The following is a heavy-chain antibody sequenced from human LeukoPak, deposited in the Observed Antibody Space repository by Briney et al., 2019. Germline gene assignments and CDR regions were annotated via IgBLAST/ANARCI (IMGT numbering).Heavy chain of an antibody. CDR1: GGSISSSSYY. CDR3: ALYLVVPAAMLSDYYFDY. CDR2: IYYSGST. V-gene: IGHV4-39*01. Sequence: SETLSLTCTVSGGSISSSSYYWGWIRQPPGKGLEWIGSIYYSGSTYYNPSLKSRVTISVDTSKNQFSLKLSSVTAADTAVYYCALYLVVPAAMLSDYYFDYWGQGTLVTVSS. D-gene: IGHD2-2*01. J-gene: IGHJ4*02.